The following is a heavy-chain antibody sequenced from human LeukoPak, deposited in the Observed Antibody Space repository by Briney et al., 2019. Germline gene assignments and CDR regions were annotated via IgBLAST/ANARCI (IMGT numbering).Heavy chain of an antibody. CDR3: ARVPTPRSGYYGWFDP. Sequence: ASVKVSCKASGYTFTGYYMHWVRQAPGQGLEWMGWINPNSGGTNYAQKFQGRVTMTRDTSISTAYMEMSRLRSDDTAVYYCARVPTPRSGYYGWFDPWGQGTLVTVSS. CDR1: GYTFTGYY. D-gene: IGHD3-3*01. CDR2: INPNSGGT. V-gene: IGHV1-2*02. J-gene: IGHJ5*02.